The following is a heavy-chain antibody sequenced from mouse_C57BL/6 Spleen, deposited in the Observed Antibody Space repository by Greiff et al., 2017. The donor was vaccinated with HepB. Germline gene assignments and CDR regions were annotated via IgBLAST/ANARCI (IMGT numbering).Heavy chain of an antibody. Sequence: QVQLQQSGAELVKPGASVKISCKASGYAFSSYWMNWVKQRPGKGLEWIGQIYPGDGDTNYNGKFKGKATLTADKSSSTAYMQLSSLTSEDSAVYFGAREADGYSLYFDYWGQGTTLTVSS. CDR3: AREADGYSLYFDY. V-gene: IGHV1-80*01. CDR1: GYAFSSYW. CDR2: IYPGDGDT. J-gene: IGHJ2*01. D-gene: IGHD2-3*01.